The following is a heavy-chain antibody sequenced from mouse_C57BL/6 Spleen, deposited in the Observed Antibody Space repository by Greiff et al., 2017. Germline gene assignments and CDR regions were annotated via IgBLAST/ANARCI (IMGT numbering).Heavy chain of an antibody. CDR3: ARWTVVDY. V-gene: IGHV1-50*01. CDR1: GYTFTSYW. CDR2: IDPSDSYT. J-gene: IGHJ2*01. Sequence: VQLQQPGAELVKPGASVKLSCKASGYTFTSYWMQWVKQRPGQGLEWIGEIDPSDSYTNYNQKFKGKATLTVDTSSSTAYMQLSSLTSEDSAVYYCARWTVVDYWGQGTTLTVSS. D-gene: IGHD1-1*01.